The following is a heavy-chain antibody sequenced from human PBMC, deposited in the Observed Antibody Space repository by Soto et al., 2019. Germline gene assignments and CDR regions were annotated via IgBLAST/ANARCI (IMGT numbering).Heavy chain of an antibody. J-gene: IGHJ6*03. Sequence: GASVKVSCKASGYTFTSYAMHWVRQAPGQRLEWMGWINAGNGNTKYSQKFQGRVTITRDTSASTAYMELSSLRSEDTAVYYCASNQGYCSGGSCRPRGYYYMYVWGKGTTVTVSS. CDR2: INAGNGNT. D-gene: IGHD2-15*01. V-gene: IGHV1-3*01. CDR1: GYTFTSYA. CDR3: ASNQGYCSGGSCRPRGYYYMYV.